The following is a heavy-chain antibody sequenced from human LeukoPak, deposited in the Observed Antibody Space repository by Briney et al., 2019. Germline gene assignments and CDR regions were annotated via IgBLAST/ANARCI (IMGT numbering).Heavy chain of an antibody. J-gene: IGHJ4*02. Sequence: SQTLSLTCAVSGGSISSGGYSWSWIRQPAGKGLEWIGRIYTSGSTNYNPSLKSRVTISVDTSKNPFSLKLSSVTAADTAVYYCARDAYWGQGTLVTVSS. V-gene: IGHV4-61*02. CDR2: IYTSGST. CDR1: GGSISSGGYS. CDR3: ARDAY.